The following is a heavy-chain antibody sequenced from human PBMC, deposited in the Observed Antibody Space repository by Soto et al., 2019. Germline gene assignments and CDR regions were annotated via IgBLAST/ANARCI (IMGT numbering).Heavy chain of an antibody. CDR3: ARDPIPPNYYDSSGYHPA. CDR2: IYYSGST. Sequence: SETLSLTCTVSGGSISSYYWSWIRQPPGKGLEWIGYIYYSGSTNYNPSLKSRVTISVDTSKNQFSLKLSSVTAADTAVYYCARDPIPPNYYDSSGYHPAWGQETLVTVSA. V-gene: IGHV4-59*01. J-gene: IGHJ4*02. CDR1: GGSISSYY. D-gene: IGHD3-22*01.